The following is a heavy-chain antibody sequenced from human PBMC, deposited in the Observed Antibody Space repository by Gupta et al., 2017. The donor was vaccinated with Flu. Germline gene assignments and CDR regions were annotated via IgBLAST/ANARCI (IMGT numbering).Heavy chain of an antibody. CDR3: TRDGESATTHAFDI. V-gene: IGHV1-46*03. CDR1: TTYD. D-gene: IGHD3-10*01. Sequence: TTYDIHWVRQAPGQGLEWMGILNPSGGGTSYAQKFQGRVTMTRDTSTSTVSLELSSLRSEDTGVYYCTRDGESATTHAFDIWGQGTMVTVSS. J-gene: IGHJ3*02. CDR2: LNPSGGGT.